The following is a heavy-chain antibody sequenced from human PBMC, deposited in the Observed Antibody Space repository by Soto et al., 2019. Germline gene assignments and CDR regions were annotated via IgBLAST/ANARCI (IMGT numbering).Heavy chain of an antibody. V-gene: IGHV3-7*01. D-gene: IGHD5-18*01. J-gene: IGHJ4*02. CDR1: GFTFSSSW. Sequence: GGSLRLSCAASGFTFSSSWMNWVRQAPGKGLEWVAGIKEDGSEKYYVDFVKGRFTISGDNAENSLYLQMNGLRAEDTAVYYCARDRGYSCFDYWGLGTLVTVSS. CDR3: ARDRGYSCFDY. CDR2: IKEDGSEK.